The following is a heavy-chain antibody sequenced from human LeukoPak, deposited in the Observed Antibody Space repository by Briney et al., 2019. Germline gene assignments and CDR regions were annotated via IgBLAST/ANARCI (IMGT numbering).Heavy chain of an antibody. D-gene: IGHD3-3*01. V-gene: IGHV1-69*06. CDR2: IIPIFGTA. CDR1: GGTFSSYA. J-gene: IGHJ3*02. CDR3: AREQRYRGFLEWLFPDI. Sequence: VASVKVSCKASGGTFSSYAISWVRQAPGQGLEWMGRIIPIFGTANYAQKFQGRVTITADKSTSTAYMELSSLRSEDTAVYYCAREQRYRGFLEWLFPDIWGQGTMVTVSS.